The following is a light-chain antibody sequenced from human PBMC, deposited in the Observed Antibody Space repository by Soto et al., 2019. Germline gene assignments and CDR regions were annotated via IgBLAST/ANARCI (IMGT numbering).Light chain of an antibody. CDR2: AAS. V-gene: IGKV1-27*01. CDR1: QGISND. Sequence: DIQMTQSPSSLSASIGDRVTISCRASQGISNDLAWYQQKPGKVPYLLIYAASTSHSGVPSRFRGSGSGTDFTLTISSLQPEDVATYYWQNYKSAHRTFGQGTKVDIK. J-gene: IGKJ1*01. CDR3: QNYKSAHRT.